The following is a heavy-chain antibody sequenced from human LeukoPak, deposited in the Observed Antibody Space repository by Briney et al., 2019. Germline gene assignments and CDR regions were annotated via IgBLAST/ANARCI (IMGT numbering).Heavy chain of an antibody. CDR2: INPNSGGT. CDR1: GYTFTGYY. Sequence: ASVKVSCKASGYTFTGYYMHWVRQAPGQGLEWMGWINPNSGGTNYAQKFQGRVTMTRDTSISTAYMELSRLRSDDTAVYYCARVSYYSYASGDFDYWGQGTLVTVSS. D-gene: IGHD5-18*01. CDR3: ARVSYYSYASGDFDY. J-gene: IGHJ4*02. V-gene: IGHV1-2*02.